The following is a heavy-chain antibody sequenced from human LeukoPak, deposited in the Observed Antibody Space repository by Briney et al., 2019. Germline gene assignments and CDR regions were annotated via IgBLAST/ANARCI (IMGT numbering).Heavy chain of an antibody. Sequence: SAKVSCKASGGTFSSYAISWVRQAPGQGLEWMGGTIPIFGTANYAQKFQGRVTITADESTSTAYMELSSLRSEDTAVYYCAREGMATNHIDYWGQGTLVTVSS. CDR2: TIPIFGTA. CDR3: AREGMATNHIDY. J-gene: IGHJ4*02. D-gene: IGHD5-24*01. V-gene: IGHV1-69*13. CDR1: GGTFSSYA.